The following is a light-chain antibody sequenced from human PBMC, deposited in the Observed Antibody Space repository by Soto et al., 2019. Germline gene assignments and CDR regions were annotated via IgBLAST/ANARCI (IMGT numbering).Light chain of an antibody. CDR2: DVS. Sequence: QSALTQSASVSGSPGQSITISCTGTSSDVGGYNYVSWYQQHPGKAPKLIMYDVSNRPAGVSTRFSGSKSGNTASLTISGLQAEDEADYSCSSYTNTNSWVFGGGTKVTVL. J-gene: IGLJ3*02. CDR1: SSDVGGYNY. V-gene: IGLV2-14*01. CDR3: SSYTNTNSWV.